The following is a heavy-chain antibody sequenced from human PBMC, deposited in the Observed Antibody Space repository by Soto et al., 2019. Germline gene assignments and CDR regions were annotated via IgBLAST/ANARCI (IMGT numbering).Heavy chain of an antibody. V-gene: IGHV3-30*18. CDR2: ISYDGSNK. Sequence: GGSLRLSCAASGFTFSSYGMHWVRQAPGKGLEWVAVISYDGSNKYYADSVKGRFTISRENSKNTLYLQMNSLRAEDTAVYYCAKDFFPVRDDFWSGYYNYYYYGMDVWGQGTTVTVSS. J-gene: IGHJ6*02. D-gene: IGHD3-3*01. CDR3: AKDFFPVRDDFWSGYYNYYYYGMDV. CDR1: GFTFSSYG.